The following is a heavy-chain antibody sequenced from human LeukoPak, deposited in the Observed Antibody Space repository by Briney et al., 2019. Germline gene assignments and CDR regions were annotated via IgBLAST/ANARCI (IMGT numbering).Heavy chain of an antibody. CDR3: ARQGSGYPNEY. J-gene: IGHJ4*02. CDR1: GGYISSSTYS. CDR2: GYYSGWT. D-gene: IGHD3-3*01. Sequence: SETLFLTCTVSGGYISSSTYSWGWISQPPGKGPEWLGRGYYSGWTYYNPSLKSRHTITVDPSKHQLSLQLTSVPAADTAVYYCARQGSGYPNEYWGQGTLVTVSS. V-gene: IGHV4-39*01.